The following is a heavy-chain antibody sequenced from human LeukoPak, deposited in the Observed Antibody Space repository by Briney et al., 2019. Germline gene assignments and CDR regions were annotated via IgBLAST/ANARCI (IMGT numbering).Heavy chain of an antibody. CDR2: ISSSSSYI. J-gene: IGHJ3*02. V-gene: IGHV3-21*01. D-gene: IGHD6-13*01. CDR3: ARDGGWAAAPFRGI. CDR1: GFTFSSYS. Sequence: PGGSLRLSCAASGFTFSSYSMNWVRQAPGKGLEWVSSISSSSSYIYYADSVKGRFTISRDNAKNSLYLQMNSLRAEDTAVYYCARDGGWAAAPFRGIWGQGTMVTVSS.